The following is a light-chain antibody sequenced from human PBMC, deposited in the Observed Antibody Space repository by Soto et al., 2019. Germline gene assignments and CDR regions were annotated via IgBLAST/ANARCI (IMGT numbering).Light chain of an antibody. CDR3: QQFGNSPS. CDR2: GAS. J-gene: IGKJ3*01. CDR1: QSVSSSY. V-gene: IGKV3-20*01. Sequence: EIVLTQSPGTLSLSPGERATLSCRASQSVSSSYLAWYRQRPGQAPRLLIYGASIRATGIPDRFSGSGSGTDFTLTISRLEPEYFAVYYCQQFGNSPSFGPGTTVDI.